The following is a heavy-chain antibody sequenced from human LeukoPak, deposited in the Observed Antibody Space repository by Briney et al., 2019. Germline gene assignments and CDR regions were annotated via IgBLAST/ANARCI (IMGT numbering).Heavy chain of an antibody. CDR1: GGSISSYY. CDR2: IYYSGST. V-gene: IGHV4-59*01. CDR3: AREGISSATLDY. Sequence: SETLSLTCTVSGGSISSYYWSWIRQPPGKGLEWIGYIYYSGSTNYNPSLKSRVTISVDTSKNQFSLKLSSVTAADTAVYYCAREGISSATLDYWGQGTLVTVSS. D-gene: IGHD2-2*01. J-gene: IGHJ4*02.